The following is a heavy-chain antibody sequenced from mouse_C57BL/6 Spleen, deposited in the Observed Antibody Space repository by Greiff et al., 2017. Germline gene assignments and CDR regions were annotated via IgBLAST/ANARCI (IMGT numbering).Heavy chain of an antibody. CDR1: GFTFSSYA. V-gene: IGHV5-4*01. Sequence: EVHLVESGGGLVKPGGSLKLSCAASGFTFSSYAMSWVRQTPEKRLEWVATISDGGSYTYYPDNVKGRITISRDNAKNNLYLQMSHLKSEDTAMYYCARDVGSSYWYFDVWGTGTTVTVSS. CDR3: ARDVGSSYWYFDV. J-gene: IGHJ1*03. CDR2: ISDGGSYT. D-gene: IGHD1-1*01.